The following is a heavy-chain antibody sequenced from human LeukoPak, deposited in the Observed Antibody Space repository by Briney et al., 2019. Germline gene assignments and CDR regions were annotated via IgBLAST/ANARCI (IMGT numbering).Heavy chain of an antibody. V-gene: IGHV4-59*02. D-gene: IGHD6-13*01. CDR2: IYQSGGT. CDR3: ARRGMSSSWYGDAFDV. Sequence: SETLSLTCSVSGASVSSYCWSWVRQAPGKGLEWIGQIYQSGGTNYNPSLEGRATISVDTSKKQFSLKLNSVIAADTAVYYCARRGMSSSWYGDAFDVWGHGTMVIVS. CDR1: GASVSSYC. J-gene: IGHJ3*01.